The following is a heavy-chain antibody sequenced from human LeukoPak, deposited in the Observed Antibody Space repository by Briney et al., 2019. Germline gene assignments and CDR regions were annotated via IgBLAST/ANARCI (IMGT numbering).Heavy chain of an antibody. D-gene: IGHD3-22*01. CDR2: IYHSGST. J-gene: IGHJ4*02. CDR3: ARVKGDYDSSGYPPLGFDY. CDR1: GYSISSGYY. Sequence: SETLSLTCTVSGYSISSGYYWGWIRQPPGKGLEWIGSIYHSGSTYYNPSLKSRVTISVDTSKNQFSLKLSSVTAADTAVYYCARVKGDYDSSGYPPLGFDYWGQGTLVTVSS. V-gene: IGHV4-38-2*02.